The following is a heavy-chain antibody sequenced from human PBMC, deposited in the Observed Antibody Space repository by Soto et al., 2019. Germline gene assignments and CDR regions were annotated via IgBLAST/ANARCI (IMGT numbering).Heavy chain of an antibody. CDR1: GTSIRGYY. CDR3: AREVSSFGSNHFDS. D-gene: IGHD3-10*01. Sequence: SETLSLTCSVSGTSIRGYYWTWIRQPPGKGLEWIGYIYYTGTTKYNPSLKSRVTISVDTSKNQFSLRLNSVTAADTAVYYCAREVSSFGSNHFDSWGQGAQVTVSS. CDR2: IYYTGTT. V-gene: IGHV4-59*01. J-gene: IGHJ4*02.